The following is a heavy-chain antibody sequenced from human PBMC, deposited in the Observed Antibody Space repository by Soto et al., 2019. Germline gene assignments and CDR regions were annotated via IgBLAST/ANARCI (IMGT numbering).Heavy chain of an antibody. CDR3: ARPPPYSSSTIDY. J-gene: IGHJ4*02. CDR2: IKQDGSEK. Sequence: GGSLRLSCAASGFTFSSYWMSWVRQAPGKGLEWVANIKQDGSEKYYVDSVKGRFTISRDNAKNSLYLQMNSLRAEDTAVYYCARPPPYSSSTIDYWGQGTLVTVSS. V-gene: IGHV3-7*03. CDR1: GFTFSSYW. D-gene: IGHD6-13*01.